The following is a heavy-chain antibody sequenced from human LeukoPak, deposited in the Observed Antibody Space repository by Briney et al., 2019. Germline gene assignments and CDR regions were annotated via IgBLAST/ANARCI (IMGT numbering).Heavy chain of an antibody. D-gene: IGHD5-24*01. J-gene: IGHJ4*02. V-gene: IGHV4-59*01. Sequence: SETLSLTCAVYGGSFSGYYWSWIRQPPGKGLEWIGYIYYSGSTNYNPSLKSRVTISVDTSKNQFSLKLSSVTAADTAVYYCARFDGYNSLDYWGQGTLVTVSS. CDR1: GGSFSGYY. CDR3: ARFDGYNSLDY. CDR2: IYYSGST.